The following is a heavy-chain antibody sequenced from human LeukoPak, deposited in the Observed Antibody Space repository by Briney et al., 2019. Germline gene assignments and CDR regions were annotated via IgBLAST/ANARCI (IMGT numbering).Heavy chain of an antibody. Sequence: GASVKVSCKASGGTFSSYAISWVRQAPGQGLEWMGGIIPIFGTANYAQKFQGRVTITADESTSTAYMELSSLRSEDTAVYYCARPYSWGGYYHDGFDIWGQGTMVTVSS. V-gene: IGHV1-69*13. CDR3: ARPYSWGGYYHDGFDI. D-gene: IGHD3-3*01. CDR1: GGTFSSYA. CDR2: IIPIFGTA. J-gene: IGHJ3*02.